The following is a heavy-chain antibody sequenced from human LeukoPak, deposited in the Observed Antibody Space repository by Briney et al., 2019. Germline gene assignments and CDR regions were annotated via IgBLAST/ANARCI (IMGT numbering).Heavy chain of an antibody. CDR2: INHSGST. V-gene: IGHV4-34*01. D-gene: IGHD6-13*01. CDR3: ARIAAAGTGDY. Sequence: SETLSLTCAVDGGSFSGYYWSWIRQPPGKGLEWIGEINHSGSTNYNPSIKSRVTISVDTSKNQFSLKLSSVTAADTAVYYCARIAAAGTGDYWGQGTLVTVSS. CDR1: GGSFSGYY. J-gene: IGHJ4*02.